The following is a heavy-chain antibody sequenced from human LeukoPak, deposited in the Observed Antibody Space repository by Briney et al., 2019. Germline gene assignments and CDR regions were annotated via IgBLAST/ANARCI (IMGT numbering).Heavy chain of an antibody. V-gene: IGHV4-4*07. CDR3: ARVRRGSGSYSENWFDP. D-gene: IGHD3-10*01. CDR2: IYTSGST. CDR1: GGSISSYY. J-gene: IGHJ5*02. Sequence: SETLSLTCTVSGGSISSYYWSWIRQPAGKGLEWIGRIYTSGSTNYNPSLKSRVTMSVDTSKNQFSLKLSSVTAADTAVYYCARVRRGSGSYSENWFDPWGQGTLVTGSS.